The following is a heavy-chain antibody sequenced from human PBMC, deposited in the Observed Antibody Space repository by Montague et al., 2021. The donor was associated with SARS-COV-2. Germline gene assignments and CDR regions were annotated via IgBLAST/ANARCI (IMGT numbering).Heavy chain of an antibody. D-gene: IGHD3-10*01. J-gene: IGHJ6*02. Sequence: SLRLSRAASGFTVSSNYMSWVRQAPGKGLEWVSVIYSGGSTYYAXXVKGRFTISRDNSKNTLYLQMNSLRAEDTAVYYCARDQRRYGSGSYYGPHYYYYGMDVWGQGTTVTVSS. CDR3: ARDQRRYGSGSYYGPHYYYYGMDV. CDR1: GFTVSSNY. CDR2: IYSGGST. V-gene: IGHV3-66*02.